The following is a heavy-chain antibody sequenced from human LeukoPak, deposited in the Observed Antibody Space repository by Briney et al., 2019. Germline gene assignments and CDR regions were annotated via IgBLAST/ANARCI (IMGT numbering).Heavy chain of an antibody. CDR1: GFTFSSYW. CDR2: IKQDGSEK. Sequence: GGSLRLSCAASGFTFSSYWMSWVRQAPGKGLEWVAKIKQDGSEKYYVDSVKGRFSISRDNAKNSLYLEMNSLRAEDTAVYYCAREGSWRNWPDPWGQGTLVTVSS. D-gene: IGHD6-19*01. V-gene: IGHV3-7*05. J-gene: IGHJ5*02. CDR3: AREGSWRNWPDP.